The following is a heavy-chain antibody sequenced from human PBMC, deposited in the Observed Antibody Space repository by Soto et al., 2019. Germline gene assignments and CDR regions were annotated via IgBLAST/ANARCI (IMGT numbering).Heavy chain of an antibody. CDR1: GFTFSSYA. V-gene: IGHV3-23*01. Sequence: GGSLRLSCAASGFTFSSYAMSWVRQAPGKGLEWVSAIRGSGGSTYYADSVKGRFTISRDNSKNTLYLQMNSLRAEDTAVYYCAKGIHCSGGSCYRYYFDYWGQGTLVTVSS. D-gene: IGHD2-15*01. CDR2: IRGSGGST. CDR3: AKGIHCSGGSCYRYYFDY. J-gene: IGHJ4*02.